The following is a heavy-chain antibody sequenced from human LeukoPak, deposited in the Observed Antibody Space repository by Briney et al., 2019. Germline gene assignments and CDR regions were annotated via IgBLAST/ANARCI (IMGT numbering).Heavy chain of an antibody. CDR1: GGSISSSSYY. D-gene: IGHD2-21*02. J-gene: IGHJ4*02. CDR3: ARRGVVVTAHPFDY. CDR2: IYYSGST. V-gene: IGHV4-39*01. Sequence: PSETLSLTCTVSGGSISSSSYYWGWIRQPPGKGLEWIGSIYYSGSTYYNPSLKSRVTISVDTSKNQFSLKLSSVTAAGTAVYYCARRGVVVTAHPFDYWGQGTLVTVSS.